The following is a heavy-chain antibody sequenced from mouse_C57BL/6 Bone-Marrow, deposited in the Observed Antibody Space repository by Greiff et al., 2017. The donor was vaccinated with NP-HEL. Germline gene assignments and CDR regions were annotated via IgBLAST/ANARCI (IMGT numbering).Heavy chain of an antibody. CDR1: GYTFTSYW. V-gene: IGHV1-5*01. J-gene: IGHJ2*01. CDR2: IYPGNSDT. CDR3: TRQGILFITTVVAPDY. Sequence: EVQLQQSGTVLARPGASVKMSCKTSGYTFTSYWMHWVKQRPGQGLEWIGAIYPGNSDTSYNQKFKGKAKLTAVTSASTAYMELSSLTNEDSAVYYCTRQGILFITTVVAPDYWGQGTTLTVSS. D-gene: IGHD1-1*01.